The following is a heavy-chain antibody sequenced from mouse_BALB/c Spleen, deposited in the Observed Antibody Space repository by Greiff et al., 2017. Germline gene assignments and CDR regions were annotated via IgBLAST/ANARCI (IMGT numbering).Heavy chain of an antibody. CDR3: ARMLQLYYFDY. CDR1: GYTFTSYV. D-gene: IGHD4-1*02. V-gene: IGHV1-14*01. J-gene: IGHJ2*01. Sequence: VHVKQSGPELVKPGASVKMSCKASGYTFTSYVMHWVKQKPGQGLEWIGYINPYNDGTKYNEKFKGKATLTSDKSSSTAYMELSSLTSEDSAVYYCARMLQLYYFDYWGQGTTLTVSS. CDR2: INPYNDGT.